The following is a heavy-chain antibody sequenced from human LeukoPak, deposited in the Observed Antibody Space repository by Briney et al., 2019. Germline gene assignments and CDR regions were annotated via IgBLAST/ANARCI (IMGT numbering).Heavy chain of an antibody. Sequence: ASVKVSCKASGYTFTGYYMHWVRQAPGQGLEWMGWINPNSGGTNYAQRFQGRVTMTRDTSISTAYMELSRLRSDDTAVYYCATRSGNSWEYYFDYWGQGTLVTVSS. V-gene: IGHV1-2*02. CDR1: GYTFTGYY. J-gene: IGHJ4*02. CDR2: INPNSGGT. D-gene: IGHD1-26*01. CDR3: ATRSGNSWEYYFDY.